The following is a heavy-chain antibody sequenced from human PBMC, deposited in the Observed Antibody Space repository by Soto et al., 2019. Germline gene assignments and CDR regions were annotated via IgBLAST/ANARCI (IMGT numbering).Heavy chain of an antibody. CDR3: AKVPVGATSRFDY. CDR1: GFTFSNYA. D-gene: IGHD1-26*01. V-gene: IGHV3-23*01. J-gene: IGHJ4*02. CDR2: ISGSGGST. Sequence: GGSLRVSCAGSGFTFSNYAMSWVRQGPGKGLAWVSAISGSGGSTYYADSVKGRFTISRDNSKNTLYLQMNSLSGEDTALYYCAKVPVGATSRFDYWGQGTRVTVSS.